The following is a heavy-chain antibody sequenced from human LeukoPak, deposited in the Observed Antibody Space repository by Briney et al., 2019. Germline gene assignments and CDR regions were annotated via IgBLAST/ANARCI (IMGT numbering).Heavy chain of an antibody. J-gene: IGHJ3*02. Sequence: PGGSLRLSCAASGFTFSSYWMHWVRQGPGKGLVWVSRIKTDGSSTNYAGSVKGRFTISRDNAKDTLYLQMNSLRVEDTAVYYCARASPASYGDFDIWGQGTMVTVSS. D-gene: IGHD4-17*01. CDR2: IKTDGSST. V-gene: IGHV3-74*01. CDR3: ARASPASYGDFDI. CDR1: GFTFSSYW.